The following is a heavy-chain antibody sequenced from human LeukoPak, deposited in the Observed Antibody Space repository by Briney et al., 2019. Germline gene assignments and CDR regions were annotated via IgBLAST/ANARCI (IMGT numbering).Heavy chain of an antibody. CDR1: GFTFSSYG. CDR3: AKVRTVVKTGWQDYFGY. D-gene: IGHD4-23*01. CDR2: ISYDGSNK. J-gene: IGHJ4*02. V-gene: IGHV3-30*18. Sequence: GGSLRLSCAASGFTFSSYGMHWVRQAPGKGLEWVAVISYDGSNKYYADSVKGRFTISRDNSKNTLYLQMNSLRAEDTAVYYCAKVRTVVKTGWQDYFGYWGQGTLVTVSS.